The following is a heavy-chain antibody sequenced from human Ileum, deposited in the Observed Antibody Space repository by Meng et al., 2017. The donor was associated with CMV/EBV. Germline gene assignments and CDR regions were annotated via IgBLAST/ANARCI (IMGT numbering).Heavy chain of an antibody. CDR1: GFTLSSYW. CDR3: ARGTTGGHYYFDY. CDR2: INSDGRTT. V-gene: IGHV3-74*01. D-gene: IGHD2-21*02. Sequence: GGSLRLSCAASGFTLSSYWMHWVRQAPGKGLVWVSRINSDGRTTYYADSVKVRFTIFRDDAKNTLYLQVNSLRAEDTAVYYCARGTTGGHYYFDYWGQGNLVTVSS. J-gene: IGHJ4*02.